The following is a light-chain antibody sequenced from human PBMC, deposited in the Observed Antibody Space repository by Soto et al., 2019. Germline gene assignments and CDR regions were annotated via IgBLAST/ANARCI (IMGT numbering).Light chain of an antibody. CDR2: KAS. CDR1: QSISRW. CDR3: QQNYRWET. V-gene: IGKV1-5*03. J-gene: IGKJ2*01. Sequence: DIQMTQSPSTLSASVGDRVTITCRASQSISRWLAWYQQKPGKAPKLLIYKASTLESGVPSRFSGGGSGTVFALSSIILQPDEFATDFCQQNYRWETFGQGTTLE.